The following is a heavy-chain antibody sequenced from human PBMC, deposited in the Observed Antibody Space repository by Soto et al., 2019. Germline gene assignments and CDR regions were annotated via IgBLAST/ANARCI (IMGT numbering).Heavy chain of an antibody. V-gene: IGHV4-59*01. CDR3: ARVEGGEQWRYYYYGMDV. CDR1: GDSIGSYR. Sequence: SETLSLTCTVSGDSIGSYRWGWIRQPPGKGLEWIGYIYHSGSTTYNPSLESRVTMSIDTSKNRFSLKLTSVTAADTAVYYCARVEGGEQWRYYYYGMDVWGQGTTVTVSS. CDR2: IYHSGST. D-gene: IGHD6-19*01. J-gene: IGHJ6*02.